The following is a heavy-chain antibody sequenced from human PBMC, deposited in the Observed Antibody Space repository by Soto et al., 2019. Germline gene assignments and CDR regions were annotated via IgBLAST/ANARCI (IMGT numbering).Heavy chain of an antibody. CDR2: IYYSGGT. CDR1: GGSISSINYY. V-gene: IGHV4-39*01. J-gene: IGHJ5*02. D-gene: IGHD3-10*02. Sequence: SETLSLTCSVSGGSISSINYYWGWIRQPPGMGLEWIGSIYYSGGTYDNPSLKSRVTMSVDTSKNQFSLTLSSVDAADTAVYYCARHVRGAVTMNWFDTWGPGTLDTVST. CDR3: ARHVRGAVTMNWFDT.